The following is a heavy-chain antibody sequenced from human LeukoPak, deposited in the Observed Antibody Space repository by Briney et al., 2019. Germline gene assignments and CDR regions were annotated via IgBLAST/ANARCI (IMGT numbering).Heavy chain of an antibody. Sequence: SGGSLRLSCTASGLTFSTSGFNWVRQAPGKGLEWVASIGPTGSDRYHADSIKRRFTISRDNANNFLYLQMNSLRAEDTAVYYSATETNGRHYDYWGQGTLLTVSS. CDR3: ATETNGRHYDY. CDR2: IGPTGSDR. D-gene: IGHD1-14*01. V-gene: IGHV3-21*06. CDR1: GLTFSTSG. J-gene: IGHJ4*02.